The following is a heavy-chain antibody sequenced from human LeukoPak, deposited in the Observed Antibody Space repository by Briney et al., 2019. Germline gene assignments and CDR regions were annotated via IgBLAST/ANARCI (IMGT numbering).Heavy chain of an antibody. Sequence: GGSLRLSCAASGFTFSSYSMNWVRQAPGKGLEWVSYISSSSGTIYYADSVKGRFTISRDNAKNSLYLQMNSLRVEDTAVYYCARSWGSGSYFSPWGQGTLVTVSS. V-gene: IGHV3-48*01. CDR1: GFTFSSYS. CDR3: ARSWGSGSYFSP. J-gene: IGHJ5*02. D-gene: IGHD3-10*01. CDR2: ISSSSGTI.